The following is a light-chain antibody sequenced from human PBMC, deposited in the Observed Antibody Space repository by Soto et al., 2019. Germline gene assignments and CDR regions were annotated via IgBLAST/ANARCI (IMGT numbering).Light chain of an antibody. CDR1: QSVRSSF. V-gene: IGKV3-20*01. CDR3: QQYGSSVGT. J-gene: IGKJ1*01. CDR2: GAA. Sequence: EIVLTQSPGTLSLSPGERATLSCRASQSVRSSFLAWYQQRPGQAPRLLIYGAANRATDIPDRFSGSGSGTDFTLTISRLEPEDFAVYYCQQYGSSVGTFGQGTKVEIK.